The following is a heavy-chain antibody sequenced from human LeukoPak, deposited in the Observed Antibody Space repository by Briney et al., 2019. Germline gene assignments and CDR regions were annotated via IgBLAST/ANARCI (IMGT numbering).Heavy chain of an antibody. D-gene: IGHD3-10*01. CDR1: GGTFSSYA. J-gene: IGHJ4*02. CDR3: ARDSDPGEVGLYFDY. CDR2: IIPILGTA. Sequence: SVKVSCKASGGTFSSYAISWVRQAPGQGLEWMGGIIPILGTANYAQKFQGRVTITADESTSTAYMELSSLRSEDTAVYYCARDSDPGEVGLYFDYWGQGTLVTVSS. V-gene: IGHV1-69*01.